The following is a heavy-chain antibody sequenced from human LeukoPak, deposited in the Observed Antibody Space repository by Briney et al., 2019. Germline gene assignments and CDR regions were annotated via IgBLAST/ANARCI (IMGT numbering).Heavy chain of an antibody. J-gene: IGHJ6*02. V-gene: IGHV1-58*01. CDR3: AARGIVVVPAGDGMDV. CDR2: IVVGSGNT. D-gene: IGHD2-2*01. Sequence: ASVKVSCKASGFTFTSSAVQWVRQARGQRLEWIGWIVVGSGNTNYAQKFQVRVTITRDMSTSTAYMELSSLRSEDTAVYYCAARGIVVVPAGDGMDVWGQGTTVTVSS. CDR1: GFTFTSSA.